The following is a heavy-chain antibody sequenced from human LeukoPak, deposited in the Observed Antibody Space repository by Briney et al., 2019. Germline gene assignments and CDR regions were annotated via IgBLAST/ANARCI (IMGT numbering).Heavy chain of an antibody. V-gene: IGHV4-59*13. D-gene: IGHD4-17*01. Sequence: SETLSLTCTVSGGSISTYYWSWIRRPPGKGLEWIGHIYYSGSTNYNPTLKSRVTISVDTSKNHFSLKVTSVTAADTAVYYCARVGPTDDYGDSHDAFDIWGQGTLDAVSS. CDR1: GGSISTYY. CDR2: IYYSGST. J-gene: IGHJ3*02. CDR3: ARVGPTDDYGDSHDAFDI.